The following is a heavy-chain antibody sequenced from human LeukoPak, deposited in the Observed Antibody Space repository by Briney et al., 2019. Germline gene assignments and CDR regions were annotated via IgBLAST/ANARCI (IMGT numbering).Heavy chain of an antibody. D-gene: IGHD3-3*01. V-gene: IGHV3-23*01. CDR1: GFTFSSYE. J-gene: IGHJ4*02. CDR2: ISGSGGST. CDR3: AQDRNFWSRYSPLDN. Sequence: GGSLRLSCAASGFTFSSYEMNWVRQAPGKGLEWVSAISGSGGSTYYADSVKGRFTISRDNSKNTLYLQMNSLRAEDTAVYYCAQDRNFWSRYSPLDNRGQGTLVTVSS.